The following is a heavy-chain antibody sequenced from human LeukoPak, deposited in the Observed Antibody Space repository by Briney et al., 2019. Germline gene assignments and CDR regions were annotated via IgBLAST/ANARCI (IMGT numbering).Heavy chain of an antibody. CDR1: GFTFSSYS. D-gene: IGHD3-3*01. CDR2: ISSSSSYI. J-gene: IGHJ4*02. V-gene: IGHV3-21*04. CDR3: AQKFGVTIFGVGYFDY. Sequence: PGGSLGLSCAASGFTFSSYSMNWVRQAPGKGLEWVSSISSSSSYIYYADSVKGRFTISRDNSKNTLYLQMNSLRAEDTAVYYCAQKFGVTIFGVGYFDYWGQGTLVTVSS.